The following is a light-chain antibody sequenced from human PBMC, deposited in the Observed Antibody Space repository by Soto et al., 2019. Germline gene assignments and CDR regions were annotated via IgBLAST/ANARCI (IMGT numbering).Light chain of an antibody. CDR2: EVT. J-gene: IGLJ1*01. Sequence: SALTQPPSASGSPGQPVTISCTGTSGDVGGYYYVSWYQHHPGKVPKLIIYEVTKRPSGVPDRFSGSKSGNTASLTVSGLQAEDEADYYCMSYVGSNIFVFGTGTKVTVL. CDR1: SGDVGGYYY. CDR3: MSYVGSNIFV. V-gene: IGLV2-8*01.